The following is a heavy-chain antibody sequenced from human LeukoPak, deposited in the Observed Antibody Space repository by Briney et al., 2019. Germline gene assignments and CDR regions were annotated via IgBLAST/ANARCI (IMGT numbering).Heavy chain of an antibody. Sequence: GGSLRLSCAASGFSLSAYWMTWVRQAPGKGLEWVANINRDGSQKNHVDSVKGRFTISRDNSNNTLYLQLNNVRTEDTATYFCAKERYPGYFDFWGQGSLVTVSA. CDR3: AKERYPGYFDF. V-gene: IGHV3-7*01. CDR1: GFSLSAYW. D-gene: IGHD1-14*01. J-gene: IGHJ4*02. CDR2: INRDGSQK.